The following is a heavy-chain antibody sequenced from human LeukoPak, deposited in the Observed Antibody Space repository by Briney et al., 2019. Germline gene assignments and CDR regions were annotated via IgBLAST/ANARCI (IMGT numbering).Heavy chain of an antibody. D-gene: IGHD6-6*01. Sequence: SETLSLTCAVYGGSFSGYYWSWIRQPPGKGLEWIGEINHSGSTNYNPSLKSRVTISVDTSKNQFSLKPSSVTAADTAVYYCARAQESIAARFDYWGQGTLVTVSS. CDR3: ARAQESIAARFDY. J-gene: IGHJ4*02. CDR1: GGSFSGYY. V-gene: IGHV4-34*01. CDR2: INHSGST.